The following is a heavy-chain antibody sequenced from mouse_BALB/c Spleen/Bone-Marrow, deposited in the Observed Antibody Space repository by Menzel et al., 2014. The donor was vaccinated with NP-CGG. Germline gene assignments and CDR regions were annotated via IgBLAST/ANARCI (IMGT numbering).Heavy chain of an antibody. D-gene: IGHD4-1*01. CDR1: GFTFSDYY. CDR3: ANWAY. CDR2: ISDGGSYT. Sequence: EVKLMESGGDLVKPGGSLKLSCAASGFTFSDYYMYWVRQTPEKRLEWVATISDGGSYTYYPDSVEGRFTISRDNAKNNLYLQMSSLKSEDTAMYYCANWAYWGQGTLVTVSA. V-gene: IGHV5-4*02. J-gene: IGHJ3*01.